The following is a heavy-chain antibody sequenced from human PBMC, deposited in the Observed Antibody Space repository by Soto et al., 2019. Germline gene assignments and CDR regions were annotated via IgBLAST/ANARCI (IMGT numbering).Heavy chain of an antibody. Sequence: QVQLQESGPRLVNPSETLSLTCTVSGASVRDRYWTWIRQPPGKRLEFIGYIFSVVRTKYNPSLESRVTISVDISKNQFSLRLTSVAATDTAVYYCARTLDYGHMDVWGKGTTVTVSS. D-gene: IGHD3-16*01. V-gene: IGHV4-59*02. CDR2: IFSVVRT. J-gene: IGHJ6*03. CDR1: GASVRDRY. CDR3: ARTLDYGHMDV.